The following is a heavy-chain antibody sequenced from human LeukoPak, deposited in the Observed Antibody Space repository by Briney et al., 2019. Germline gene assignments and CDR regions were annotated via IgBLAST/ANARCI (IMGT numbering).Heavy chain of an antibody. Sequence: GSSVKVSCKASGGTFSSYIITWVRQAPGQGLEWMGGIIPIFGTANYAQKFQGRVTITTDESTSTAYMELSSLRSEDTAVYYCARTGGYYYDSSGYPTVYYFDYWGQGTLVTVSS. CDR3: ARTGGYYYDSSGYPTVYYFDY. V-gene: IGHV1-69*05. CDR1: GGTFSSYI. CDR2: IIPIFGTA. J-gene: IGHJ4*02. D-gene: IGHD3-22*01.